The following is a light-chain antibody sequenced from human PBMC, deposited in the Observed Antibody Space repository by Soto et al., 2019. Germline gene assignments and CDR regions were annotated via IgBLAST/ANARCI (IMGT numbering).Light chain of an antibody. CDR1: TSDVGGYNY. Sequence: QSALTQPASVSGSAGRSITISCTGTTSDVGGYNYVSWYQQHPGKAPKLLIYEVSNRPSGVSNRFSGSKSGNTASLTISGLQAEDEAAYYCFSYTTSSAPYVFGTGTKVTVL. V-gene: IGLV2-14*01. CDR3: FSYTTSSAPYV. J-gene: IGLJ1*01. CDR2: EVS.